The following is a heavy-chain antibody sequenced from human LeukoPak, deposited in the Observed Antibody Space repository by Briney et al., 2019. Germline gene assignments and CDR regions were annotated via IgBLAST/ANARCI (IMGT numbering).Heavy chain of an antibody. V-gene: IGHV1-69*02. J-gene: IGHJ5*02. CDR1: GGTFSSYT. CDR3: SRGGVGYCSSTSCSIGNSWFDP. D-gene: IGHD2-2*01. CDR2: IIPILGIA. Sequence: ASVKVSCKASGGTFSSYTISWVRQAPGQGLEWMGRIIPILGIANYAQKFQGRVTITADKSTSTAYMELSSLRSEDTAVYYCSRGGVGYCSSTSCSIGNSWFDPWGQGTLVTVSS.